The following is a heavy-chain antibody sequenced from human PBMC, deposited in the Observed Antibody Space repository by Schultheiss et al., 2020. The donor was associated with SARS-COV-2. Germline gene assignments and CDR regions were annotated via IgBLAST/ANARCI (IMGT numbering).Heavy chain of an antibody. D-gene: IGHD5-24*01. J-gene: IGHJ4*02. V-gene: IGHV3-30-3*01. Sequence: GGSLRLSCTASGFTFGDYAMSWFRQAPGKGLEWVAVISYDGNTKYYADSVKGRFTISRDNSKNTLHLQMNSLRAEDTAVYYCARRDGYNPSPFDYWGQGTLVTVSS. CDR3: ARRDGYNPSPFDY. CDR2: ISYDGNTK. CDR1: GFTFGDYA.